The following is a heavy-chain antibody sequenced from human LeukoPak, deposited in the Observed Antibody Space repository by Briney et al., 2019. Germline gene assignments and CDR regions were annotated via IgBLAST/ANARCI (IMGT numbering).Heavy chain of an antibody. CDR1: GFTFSSYG. J-gene: IGHJ4*02. V-gene: IGHV3-30*02. CDR3: AKSRIAVAAPNDY. CDR2: IRYDGSNK. D-gene: IGHD6-19*01. Sequence: GGSLRLSCAASGFTFSSYGMHWVRQAPGKGLEWVAFIRYDGSNKYYADSVKGRFTISRDNSKNTLYLQMNSLRAEDTAVYYCAKSRIAVAAPNDYWGKGTLVTVPS.